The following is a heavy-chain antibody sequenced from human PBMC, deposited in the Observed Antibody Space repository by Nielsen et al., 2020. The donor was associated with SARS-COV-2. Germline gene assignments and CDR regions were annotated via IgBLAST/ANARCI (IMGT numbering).Heavy chain of an antibody. D-gene: IGHD2-2*01. Sequence: GESLKISCTASGITFRSNTVHWVRQAPGKGLEWVAVIWYDGSNKYYADSVKGRFTISRDNSKNTLYLQMNSLRAEDTAVYYCARDGPTRATATDYWGQGTLVTVSS. CDR3: ARDGPTRATATDY. J-gene: IGHJ4*02. CDR2: IWYDGSNK. CDR1: GITFRSNT. V-gene: IGHV3-30*04.